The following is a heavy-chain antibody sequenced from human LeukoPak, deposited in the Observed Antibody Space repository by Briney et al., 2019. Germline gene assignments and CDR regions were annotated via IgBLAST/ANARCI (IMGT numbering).Heavy chain of an antibody. CDR1: GGSFSGYY. D-gene: IGHD4-17*01. CDR2: IKHSGST. J-gene: IGHJ5*02. Sequence: SETLSLTCAVYGGSFSGYYWSWIRQPPGKGVVWIGEIKHSGSTNYNPPLKRRVTISVDTSKNQFALQLSSVTAADTAAYYCARDSLYGDAYWFDPWGQGTLVTVSS. V-gene: IGHV4-34*01. CDR3: ARDSLYGDAYWFDP.